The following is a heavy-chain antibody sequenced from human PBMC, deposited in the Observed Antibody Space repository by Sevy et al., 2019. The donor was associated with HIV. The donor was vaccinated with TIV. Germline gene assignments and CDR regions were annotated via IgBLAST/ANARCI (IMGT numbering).Heavy chain of an antibody. J-gene: IGHJ4*02. CDR2: IYHSEQT. D-gene: IGHD2-8*01. CDR1: GGSVTSSDYS. V-gene: IGHV4-39*02. Sequence: SETLSLTCAVSGGSVTSSDYSWGWIRQPPGKGLEWVGCIYHSEQTYYNPSLKSRVTISVDTSQNLFSLKLTSVTAADTAVYSCVQWRAAAALFHSWGQGTLVTVSS. CDR3: VQWRAAAALFHS.